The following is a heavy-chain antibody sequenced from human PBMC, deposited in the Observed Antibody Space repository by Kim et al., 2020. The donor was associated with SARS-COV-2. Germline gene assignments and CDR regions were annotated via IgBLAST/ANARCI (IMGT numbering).Heavy chain of an antibody. CDR3: ARDTENDYGYLEAFDI. V-gene: IGHV4-31*03. D-gene: IGHD4-17*01. Sequence: SETLSLTCTVSGGSISSGGYYWSWIRQHPGKGLEWIGYIYYSGSTYYNPSLKSRVTISVDTSKNQFSLKLSSVTAADTAVYYCARDTENDYGYLEAFDIWGQGTMVTVSS. J-gene: IGHJ3*02. CDR1: GGSISSGGYY. CDR2: IYYSGST.